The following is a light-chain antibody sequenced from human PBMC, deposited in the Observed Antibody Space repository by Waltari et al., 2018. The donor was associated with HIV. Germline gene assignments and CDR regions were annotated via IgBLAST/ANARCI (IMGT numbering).Light chain of an antibody. V-gene: IGLV1-40*01. CDR3: QSYDSSLSGWV. CDR1: SSNIGAGYA. CDR2: GNN. J-gene: IGLJ3*02. Sequence: QSVLTQPPSVSGAPGQRVTISCTGSSSNIGAGYAVHWYQQLPGTAPKLLIYGNNNRPSGVPDRFSGSKSGTSASLAIPGLQAEDEADYYCQSYDSSLSGWVFGGGTKLTVL.